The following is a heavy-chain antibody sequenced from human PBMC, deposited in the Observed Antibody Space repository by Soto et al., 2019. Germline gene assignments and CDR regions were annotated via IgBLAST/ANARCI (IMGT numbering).Heavy chain of an antibody. CDR3: ARVYTTGSYFPDC. Sequence: GGSLRLSCAASGFTFAGFPLGWVRQTPGKGLEWVSAISTDPSRTYYADSVKGRFTISRDNSKNTLYLQMNSLRAEDTALYYCARVYTTGSYFPDCWGQGTLLTVSS. D-gene: IGHD3-22*01. CDR2: ISTDPSRT. J-gene: IGHJ4*02. CDR1: GFTFAGFP. V-gene: IGHV3-23*05.